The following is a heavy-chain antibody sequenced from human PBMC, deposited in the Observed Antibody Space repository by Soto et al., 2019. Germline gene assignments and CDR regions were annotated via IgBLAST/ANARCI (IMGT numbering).Heavy chain of an antibody. CDR3: ARDLFVIGDYDTISS. Sequence: QVQLVESGGGVVQPGRSLRLSCAASGFTFSSYAMHWVRQAPGKGLEWVAVISYDGSNKYYADSVKGRFTISRDNSKNTLYLQMNSLRAEDTAVYYCARDLFVIGDYDTISSWGQGTLVTVSS. V-gene: IGHV3-30-3*01. CDR1: GFTFSSYA. D-gene: IGHD3-22*01. CDR2: ISYDGSNK. J-gene: IGHJ4*02.